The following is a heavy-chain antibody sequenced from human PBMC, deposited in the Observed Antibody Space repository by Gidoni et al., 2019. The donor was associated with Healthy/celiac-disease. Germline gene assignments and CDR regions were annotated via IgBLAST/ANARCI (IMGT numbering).Heavy chain of an antibody. CDR1: GGSISSGGYY. CDR3: AREVITGTLVPNWYFDL. Sequence: QVQLQESGPGLVKPSQTLSLTCPVSGGSISSGGYYWSWIRQHPGKGLEWIGYIYYSGSTYYTPSLKSRVTISVDTSKNQFSLKLSSVTAADTAVYYCAREVITGTLVPNWYFDLWGRGTLVTVSS. D-gene: IGHD1-20*01. CDR2: IYYSGST. V-gene: IGHV4-31*03. J-gene: IGHJ2*01.